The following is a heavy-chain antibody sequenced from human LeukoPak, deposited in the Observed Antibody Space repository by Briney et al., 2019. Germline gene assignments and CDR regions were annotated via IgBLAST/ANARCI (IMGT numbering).Heavy chain of an antibody. V-gene: IGHV4-4*02. CDR3: ARGRSSGWSLFDY. Sequence: SETLSLTCAVSGGSISSSNWWSWVRQPPGKGLEWIGEIYHSGSTNYNPSLKSRVTISVDTSKNQFSLKLSSVTAADTAVYYCARGRSSGWSLFDYWGQGTLVTVSS. CDR2: IYHSGST. CDR1: GGSISSSNW. J-gene: IGHJ4*02. D-gene: IGHD6-19*01.